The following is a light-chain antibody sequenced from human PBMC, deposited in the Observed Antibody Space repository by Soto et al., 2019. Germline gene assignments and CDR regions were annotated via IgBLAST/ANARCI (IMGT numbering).Light chain of an antibody. V-gene: IGLV2-8*01. J-gene: IGLJ1*01. CDR2: EVS. Sequence: QSALTQPPSASGSPGQSVTISCAGTSSDVGGYNYVSWYQRYPGKVPKLMIYEVSGRPSGVPDRFSGSKSGNTAFLTVSGLQAEDEADYYCLSYADTAYVFGTGTKVTVL. CDR1: SSDVGGYNY. CDR3: LSYADTAYV.